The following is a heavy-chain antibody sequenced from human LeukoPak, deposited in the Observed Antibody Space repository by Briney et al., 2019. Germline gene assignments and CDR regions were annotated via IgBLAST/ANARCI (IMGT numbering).Heavy chain of an antibody. CDR1: GFTFSSYG. CDR3: AKDHGFDY. CDR2: ISYDGSNK. V-gene: IGHV3-30*18. Sequence: QSGRSLRVSCAASGFTFSSYGMHWVRQAPGKGLEWVAVISYDGSNKYYADSVKGRFTISRDNSKNTLYLQMNSLRAEDTAVYYCAKDHGFDYWGQGTLVTVSS. J-gene: IGHJ4*02.